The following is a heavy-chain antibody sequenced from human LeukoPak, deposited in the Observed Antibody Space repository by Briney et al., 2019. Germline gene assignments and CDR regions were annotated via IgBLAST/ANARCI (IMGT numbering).Heavy chain of an antibody. V-gene: IGHV4-39*01. CDR3: ARGPRYLNWFDP. D-gene: IGHD1-26*01. J-gene: IGHJ5*02. CDR1: GGSISSSSYY. CDR2: IYYSGST. Sequence: PSETLSLTCTVSGGSISSSSYYWGWIRQPPGKGLEWIGSIYYSGSTYYNPSLKSRVTISVDTSKNQFSLKLSSVTAADTAVYYCARGPRYLNWFDPWGQGTLVTVSS.